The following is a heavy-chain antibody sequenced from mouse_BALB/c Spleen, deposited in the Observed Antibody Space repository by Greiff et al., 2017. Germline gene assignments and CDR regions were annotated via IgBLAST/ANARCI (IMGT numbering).Heavy chain of an antibody. V-gene: IGHV5-6-4*01. CDR1: GFTFSSYT. CDR3: TRDPERAMDY. J-gene: IGHJ4*01. CDR2: ISSGGSYT. Sequence: EVKLQESGGGLVQPGGSLKLSCAASGFTFSSYTMSWVRQTPEKRLEWVATISSGGSYTYYPDSVKGRFTISRDNAKNTLYLQMSSLKSEDTAMYYCTRDPERAMDYWGQGTSVTVSS.